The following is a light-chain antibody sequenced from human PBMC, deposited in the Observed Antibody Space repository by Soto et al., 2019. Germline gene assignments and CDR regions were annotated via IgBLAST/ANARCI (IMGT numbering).Light chain of an antibody. CDR2: SAS. Sequence: PGESATLSCRASERVSTNLAWYQQTPGQAPRLLIYSASRRPTDIPVRFSGSGSGTEFSLTISSLQSEDFAVYYCQQYGRTFGQGTKVDIK. CDR3: QQYGRT. J-gene: IGKJ2*01. V-gene: IGKV3-15*01. CDR1: ERVSTN.